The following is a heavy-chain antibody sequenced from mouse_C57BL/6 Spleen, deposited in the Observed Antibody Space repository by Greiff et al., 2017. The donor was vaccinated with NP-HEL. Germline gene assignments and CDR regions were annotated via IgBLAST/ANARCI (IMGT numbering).Heavy chain of an antibody. CDR1: GYTFTSYW. CDR2: IHPNSGST. Sequence: QVQLKQSGAELVKPGASVKLSCKASGYTFTSYWMHWVKQRPGQGLEWIGMIHPNSGSTNYNEKFKSKATLTVDKSSSTAYMQLSSLTSEDSAVYYCATDDGYYRYFDVWGTGTTVTVSS. D-gene: IGHD2-3*01. V-gene: IGHV1-64*01. CDR3: ATDDGYYRYFDV. J-gene: IGHJ1*03.